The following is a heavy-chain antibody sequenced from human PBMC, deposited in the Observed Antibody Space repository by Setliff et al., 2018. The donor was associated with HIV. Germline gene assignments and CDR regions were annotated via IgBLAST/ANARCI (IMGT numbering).Heavy chain of an antibody. Sequence: ASVKVSCKVSGYTLTELSMHWVRQAPGKGLEWMGGFDPEHSETIYAQKFQGRVTMTEDTSTDTAFMELSGLTSEDTAVYYCATRGDLLGRRASTVTVYYYYLDVWGNGTTVTVSS. V-gene: IGHV1-24*01. CDR2: FDPEHSET. CDR3: ATRGDLLGRRASTVTVYYYYLDV. D-gene: IGHD4-17*01. CDR1: GYTLTELS. J-gene: IGHJ6*03.